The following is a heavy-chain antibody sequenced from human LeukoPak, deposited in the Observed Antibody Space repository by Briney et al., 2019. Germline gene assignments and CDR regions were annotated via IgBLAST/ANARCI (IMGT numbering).Heavy chain of an antibody. Sequence: GGSLRLSCAASGFTFSSYAITWVRQAPGKGLEGVSSIRSTGDSTFYADSVKGRFTISRDNSKNTVYLLMNSLRTEDTAVYYCGRSRRINASLYYYMDVWGKGTTVTVSS. CDR3: GRSRRINASLYYYMDV. CDR2: IRSTGDST. CDR1: GFTFSSYA. D-gene: IGHD2-15*01. J-gene: IGHJ6*03. V-gene: IGHV3-23*01.